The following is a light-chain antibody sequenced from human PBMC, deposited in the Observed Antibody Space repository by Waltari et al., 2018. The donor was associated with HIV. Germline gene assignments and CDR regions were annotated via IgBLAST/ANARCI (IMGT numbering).Light chain of an antibody. Sequence: QSALTQPATVSGSPGQSITITCTGTSSDVGRYNLVSWYQQHPGKAPKLMIYEGSKRPSGVSNRFSGSKSGNTAALTFSVLHPEYEADYYCCSYAGCSLYVFGTGTKVTVL. CDR1: SSDVGRYNL. CDR2: EGS. CDR3: CSYAGCSLYV. J-gene: IGLJ1*01. V-gene: IGLV2-23*01.